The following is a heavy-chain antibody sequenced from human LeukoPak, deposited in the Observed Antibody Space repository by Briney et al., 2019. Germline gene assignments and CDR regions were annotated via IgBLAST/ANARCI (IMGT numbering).Heavy chain of an antibody. CDR1: GGSITSSNYY. V-gene: IGHV4-39*07. CDR3: ARSSFAPTNIYSYFDY. J-gene: IGHJ4*02. CDR2: IYYSGNT. Sequence: PSETLSLTCTVSGGSITSSNYYWGWIRQPPGKGLEWIGSIYYSGNTYYNPSLKSRVTISVDTSKNQISLKLSSVTAADTAVYYCARSSFAPTNIYSYFDYWGQGTLVTVSS. D-gene: IGHD2-15*01.